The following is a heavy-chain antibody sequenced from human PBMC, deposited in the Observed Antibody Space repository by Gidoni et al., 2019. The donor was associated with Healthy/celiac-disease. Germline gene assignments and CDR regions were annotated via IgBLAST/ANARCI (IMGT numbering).Heavy chain of an antibody. Sequence: YDGSNKYYADSVKGRFTISRDNSKNTLYLQMNSLRAEDTAVYYCAKDILTGYLRGPLGYWGQGTLVTVSS. D-gene: IGHD3-9*01. CDR2: YDGSNK. J-gene: IGHJ4*02. V-gene: IGHV3-30*18. CDR3: AKDILTGYLRGPLGY.